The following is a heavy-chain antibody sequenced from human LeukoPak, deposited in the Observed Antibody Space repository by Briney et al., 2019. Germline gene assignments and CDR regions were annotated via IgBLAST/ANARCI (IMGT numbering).Heavy chain of an antibody. D-gene: IGHD5-18*01. J-gene: IGHJ3*02. CDR2: ISYDGSNK. V-gene: IGHV3-30*04. CDR1: GFTFSSYE. CDR3: ARDLYGYPSGASDI. Sequence: GGSLRLSCAASGFTFSSYEMNWVRQAPGKGLEWVAVISYDGSNKYYADSVKGRFTISRDNSKNTLYLQMNSLRAGDTAVYYCARDLYGYPSGASDIWGQGTMVTVS.